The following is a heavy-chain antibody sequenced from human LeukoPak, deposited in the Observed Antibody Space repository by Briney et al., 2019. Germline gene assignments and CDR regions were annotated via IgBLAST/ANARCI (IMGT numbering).Heavy chain of an antibody. V-gene: IGHV3-23*01. J-gene: IGHJ4*02. CDR2: ISGSGDRT. CDR3: AKGYYGSGSYGWFDY. Sequence: PGGSLRLSCAASGFTFSSSAMSWVRQAPGKGLEWVSTISGSGDRTYYADSVKGRFTISRDNSMNTLFLHMNSLRAEDTAVYSCAKGYYGSGSYGWFDYWGQGTLVTVSS. CDR1: GFTFSSSA. D-gene: IGHD3-10*01.